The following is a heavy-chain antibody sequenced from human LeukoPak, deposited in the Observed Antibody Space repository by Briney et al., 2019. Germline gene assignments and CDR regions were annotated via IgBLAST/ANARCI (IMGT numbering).Heavy chain of an antibody. CDR2: ISHSGGAE. CDR1: GFRFSTYS. J-gene: IGHJ4*02. CDR3: ARDYVFAFDY. V-gene: IGHV3-48*01. D-gene: IGHD3-10*02. Sequence: GGSLRLSCAASGFRFSTYSMNWVRQAPGKGLEWISYISHSGGAEHYADSVKGRFTISRDNAKNALYLQMNSLRAEDTAVYFCARDYVFAFDYWSQGTLVTVSS.